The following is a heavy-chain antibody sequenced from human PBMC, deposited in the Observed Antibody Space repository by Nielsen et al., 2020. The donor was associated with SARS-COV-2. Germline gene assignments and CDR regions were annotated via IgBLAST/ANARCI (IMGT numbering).Heavy chain of an antibody. CDR2: IYYSGST. CDR1: GGSVSSGSYY. Sequence: SETLSLTCTVSGGSVSSGSYYWSWIRQPPGKGLEYIGSIYYSGSTYYYPSFKSRVTISEDTSKNQFSLKLSSVTAADTAVYYCATSRVYWYFDLWGRGTLVTVSS. V-gene: IGHV4-39*07. J-gene: IGHJ2*01. CDR3: ATSRVYWYFDL.